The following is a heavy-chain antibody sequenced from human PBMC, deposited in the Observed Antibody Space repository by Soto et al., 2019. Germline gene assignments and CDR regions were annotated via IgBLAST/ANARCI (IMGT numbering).Heavy chain of an antibody. Sequence: ASVKVSGKVSGYTLTELARHWVRQAPGKGLEWMGGFDPEDGETIYARKFQGRVTMTEDTCKDTAYMELSSLRSEDTAVYYCVTIFPPMVRGVINLAWWFDPWGQGTLVTVSS. J-gene: IGHJ5*02. CDR3: VTIFPPMVRGVINLAWWFDP. CDR2: FDPEDGET. CDR1: GYTLTELA. D-gene: IGHD3-10*01. V-gene: IGHV1-24*01.